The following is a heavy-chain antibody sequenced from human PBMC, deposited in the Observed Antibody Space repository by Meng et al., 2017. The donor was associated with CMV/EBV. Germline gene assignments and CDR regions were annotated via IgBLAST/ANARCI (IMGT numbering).Heavy chain of an antibody. Sequence: GESLKISCAASGFDFSSYAMHWVRQVPGKGLEWVAVVSYDESEKYYADSVKGRFTISRDNSKNTLYLQMNSLTIGDAAIYYCAKRLHAVQWVSASTEYFQHWGQGTLVTVSS. CDR2: VSYDESEK. V-gene: IGHV3-30*04. J-gene: IGHJ1*01. CDR1: GFDFSSYA. D-gene: IGHD5-18*01. CDR3: AKRLHAVQWVSASTEYFQH.